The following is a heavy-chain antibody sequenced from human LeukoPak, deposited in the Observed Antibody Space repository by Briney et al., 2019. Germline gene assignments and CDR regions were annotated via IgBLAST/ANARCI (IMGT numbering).Heavy chain of an antibody. D-gene: IGHD3-22*01. J-gene: IGHJ4*02. CDR1: GGSFSGYY. CDR3: ARSRSGDSSGKDY. CDR2: INHSGST. V-gene: IGHV4-34*01. Sequence: SETLSLTCAVYGGSFSGYYWSWIRQPPGKGLEWIGEINHSGSTNYNPSLKSRVTISVDTSKNQFSLKLSSVTAEDTALYYCARSRSGDSSGKDYWGQGTLVTVSS.